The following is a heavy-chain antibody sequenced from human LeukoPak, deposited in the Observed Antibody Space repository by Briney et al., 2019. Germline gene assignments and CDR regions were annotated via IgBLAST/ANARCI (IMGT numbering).Heavy chain of an antibody. J-gene: IGHJ4*02. CDR2: ISAYNGNT. Sequence: ASVKVSCKASGYTFTSYGISWVRQAPGQGLEWMGWISAYNGNTNYAQKLQGRVTMTTDTSTSTAYMELRSLRSDDTAVYYGARTVAGMDYFDYWGQGTLVTVSS. CDR1: GYTFTSYG. D-gene: IGHD6-19*01. CDR3: ARTVAGMDYFDY. V-gene: IGHV1-18*01.